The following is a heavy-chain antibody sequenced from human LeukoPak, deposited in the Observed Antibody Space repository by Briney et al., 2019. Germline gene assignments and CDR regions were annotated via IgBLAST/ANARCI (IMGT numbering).Heavy chain of an antibody. J-gene: IGHJ4*02. Sequence: GRSLRLSCAASGFTFSSYAMHWVRQAPGKGLEWVAVISYDGSNKYYADSVKGRFTISRDNSKNTLYLQMNSLRAEDTAVYYCARHNVWFGETAPSHFDYWGQGTLVTVSS. V-gene: IGHV3-30-3*01. D-gene: IGHD3-10*01. CDR3: ARHNVWFGETAPSHFDY. CDR2: ISYDGSNK. CDR1: GFTFSSYA.